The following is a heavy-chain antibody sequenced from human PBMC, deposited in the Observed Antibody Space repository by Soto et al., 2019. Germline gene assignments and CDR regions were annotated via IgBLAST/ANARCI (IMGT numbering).Heavy chain of an antibody. J-gene: IGHJ4*02. D-gene: IGHD1-26*01. Sequence: QTGGSLRLSCAASGFTFSSYAMSWVRQAPGKGLEWVSGISGSGGITYYADSVKGRFTISRDNSKNTLYLQLNSLRAEDTAVYYCAQSKVGATSNYFDYWGQGTLVTVSS. CDR2: ISGSGGIT. V-gene: IGHV3-23*01. CDR1: GFTFSSYA. CDR3: AQSKVGATSNYFDY.